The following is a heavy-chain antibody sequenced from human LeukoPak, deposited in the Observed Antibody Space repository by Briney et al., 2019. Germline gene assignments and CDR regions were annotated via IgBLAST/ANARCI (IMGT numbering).Heavy chain of an antibody. D-gene: IGHD6-6*01. CDR1: GFTFSSYG. Sequence: PGPSLRLSCAASGFTFSSYGMHWVRQAPGKGLEWVAVIWYDGSNKYYADSVKGRFTISRDNSKNTLYLQMNSLRAEDTAVYYCAGTGSSSGNWFDPWGQGTLVTVSS. J-gene: IGHJ5*02. CDR3: AGTGSSSGNWFDP. CDR2: IWYDGSNK. V-gene: IGHV3-33*01.